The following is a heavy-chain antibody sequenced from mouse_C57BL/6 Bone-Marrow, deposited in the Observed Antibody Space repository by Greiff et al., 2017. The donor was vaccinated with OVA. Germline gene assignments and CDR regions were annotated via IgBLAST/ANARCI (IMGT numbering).Heavy chain of an antibody. Sequence: EVKLMESGGGLVKPGGSLKLSCAASGFTFSSYAMSWVRQTPEKRLEWVATISDGGSYTYYPDNVKGRFTISRDNAKNNLYLQMSHLKSEDTAMYYCAREGDGPGFAYWGQGTLVTVSA. J-gene: IGHJ3*01. CDR3: AREGDGPGFAY. D-gene: IGHD1-1*01. V-gene: IGHV5-4*01. CDR2: ISDGGSYT. CDR1: GFTFSSYA.